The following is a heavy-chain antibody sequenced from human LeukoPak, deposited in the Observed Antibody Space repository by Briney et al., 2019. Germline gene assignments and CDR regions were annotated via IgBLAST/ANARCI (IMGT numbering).Heavy chain of an antibody. Sequence: ETLSLTCTVSGGSISSYYWSWIRQPPGKGLEWIGYIYYSGSTNYNPSLKSRVTISVDTSKNQFSLKLSSVTAADTAVYYCARQSDDFWSGYPDAFGIWGQGTMVTVSS. CDR2: IYYSGST. J-gene: IGHJ3*02. CDR3: ARQSDDFWSGYPDAFGI. D-gene: IGHD3-3*01. V-gene: IGHV4-59*01. CDR1: GGSISSYY.